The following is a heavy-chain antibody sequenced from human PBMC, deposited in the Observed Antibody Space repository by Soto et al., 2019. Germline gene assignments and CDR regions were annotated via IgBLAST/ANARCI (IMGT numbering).Heavy chain of an antibody. J-gene: IGHJ6*03. CDR3: ARGGIPRVFEYYMDV. CDR1: GGTFSSYT. CDR2: IIPILGIA. Sequence: QVQLVQSGAEVKKPGSSVKVSCKASGGTFSSYTISWVRQAPGQGLEWMGRIIPILGIANYAQKFQGRVTITADKSTSTAYMEVSSLRSEDTAVYYCARGGIPRVFEYYMDVWGKGTTVTVSS. D-gene: IGHD1-20*01. V-gene: IGHV1-69*02.